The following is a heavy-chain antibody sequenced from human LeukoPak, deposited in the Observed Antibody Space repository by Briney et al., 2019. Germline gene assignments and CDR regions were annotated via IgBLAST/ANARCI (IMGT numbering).Heavy chain of an antibody. CDR2: ISGGSSYT. Sequence: GGSLRLSCAASGFTFSDYYMTWIRQAPGKGLGWVSYISGGSSYTNYADSVKGRFTISRDNAKNSLYLQMNSLRAEDTALYYCARDHGICSSTSCALAWFDPWGQGTLVTVSS. CDR3: ARDHGICSSTSCALAWFDP. CDR1: GFTFSDYY. D-gene: IGHD2-2*01. V-gene: IGHV3-11*05. J-gene: IGHJ5*02.